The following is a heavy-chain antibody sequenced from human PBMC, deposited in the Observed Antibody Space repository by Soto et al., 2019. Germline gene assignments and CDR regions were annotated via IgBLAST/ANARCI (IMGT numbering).Heavy chain of an antibody. CDR3: ARYLVSIPAPSKTERGWFDP. J-gene: IGHJ5*02. CDR1: VFTFSSYS. CDR2: ISSSRSYI. Sequence: GEPLRPSCAASVFTFSSYSINWLRQSPGKGLEWVSSISSSRSYISYADSVKGRFTNSRDNAKNSLYLQMNSLRAEETAVYYCARYLVSIPAPSKTERGWFDPWGQGTLVTVSS. V-gene: IGHV3-21*01. D-gene: IGHD6-6*01.